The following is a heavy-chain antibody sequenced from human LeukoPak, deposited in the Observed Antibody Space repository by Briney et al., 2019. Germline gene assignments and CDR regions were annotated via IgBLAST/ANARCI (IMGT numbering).Heavy chain of an antibody. CDR2: IYYSGST. Sequence: SETLSLTCTVSGGSISSYYWSWIRQPPGKGLEWIGYIYYSGSTNYNPSLKSRVTISVDTSENQFFLKLSSVTAADTAVYYCARQGSGWPTDYWGQGTLVTVSS. CDR1: GGSISSYY. CDR3: ARQGSGWPTDY. V-gene: IGHV4-59*08. J-gene: IGHJ4*02. D-gene: IGHD6-19*01.